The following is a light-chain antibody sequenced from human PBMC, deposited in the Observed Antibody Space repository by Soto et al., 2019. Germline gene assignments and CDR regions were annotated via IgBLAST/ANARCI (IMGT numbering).Light chain of an antibody. Sequence: QSALTQPASVSGSPGQSITISCTGTSSDVGSYNLVSWYQQHPGKAPKVMIYEGSKRPSGVSNRFSGSKSGNTASLTISGLQAEDEADYYGCSYAGSSTHVVFGGGTKLTVL. CDR3: CSYAGSSTHVV. CDR1: SSDVGSYNL. CDR2: EGS. V-gene: IGLV2-23*01. J-gene: IGLJ2*01.